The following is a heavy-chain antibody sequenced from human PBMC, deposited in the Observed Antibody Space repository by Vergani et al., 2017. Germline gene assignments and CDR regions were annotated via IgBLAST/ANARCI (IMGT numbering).Heavy chain of an antibody. V-gene: IGHV1-69*05. Sequence: QGQLAQSGAEVKKPGSSVKVSCKASGGTFSSNSISWVRQAPGQGLEWMGRIIPIFGTTSYAQKLQGRVTMTTDTSTSTAYMELRSLRSDDTAVYYCARRSNIAAAEFDYWGQGTLVTVSS. CDR3: ARRSNIAAAEFDY. CDR2: IIPIFGTT. D-gene: IGHD6-13*01. CDR1: GGTFSSNS. J-gene: IGHJ4*02.